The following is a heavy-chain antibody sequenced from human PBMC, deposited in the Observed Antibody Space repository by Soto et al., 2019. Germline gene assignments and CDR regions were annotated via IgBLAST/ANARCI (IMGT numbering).Heavy chain of an antibody. D-gene: IGHD3-9*01. J-gene: IGHJ4*02. Sequence: SGPTLVNPTQTLTLTCTFSGFSLSTSGMCVSWIRQPPGKALEWLARIDWDDDKYYSTSLKTRLTISKDTSKNQVVLTMTNMDPMDTATYFCSRMGQYYDILTGYWSWYYFDYWGQGTLVTVSS. CDR2: IDWDDDK. CDR3: SRMGQYYDILTGYWSWYYFDY. CDR1: GFSLSTSGMC. V-gene: IGHV2-70*11.